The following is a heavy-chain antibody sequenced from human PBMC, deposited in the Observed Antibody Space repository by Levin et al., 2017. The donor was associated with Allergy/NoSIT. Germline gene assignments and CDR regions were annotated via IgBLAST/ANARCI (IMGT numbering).Heavy chain of an antibody. CDR2: ISYDGSNK. CDR1: GFTFSSYA. Sequence: GGSLRLSCAASGFTFSSYAMHWVRQAPGKGLEWVAVISYDGSNKYYADSVKGRFTISRDNSKNTLYLQMNSLRAEDTAVYYCARDLGGSGSYYIKHYWGQGTLVTVSS. D-gene: IGHD3-10*01. V-gene: IGHV3-30-3*01. J-gene: IGHJ4*02. CDR3: ARDLGGSGSYYIKHY.